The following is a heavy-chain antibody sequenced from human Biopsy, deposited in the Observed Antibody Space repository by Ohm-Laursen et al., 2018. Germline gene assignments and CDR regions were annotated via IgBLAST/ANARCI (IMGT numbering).Heavy chain of an antibody. CDR1: GYTFTSYG. D-gene: IGHD2-2*01. Sequence: SVTVSRTLSGYTFTSYGISWVRHPPGQGLGWMGWITTYNANPDYAQNVQGRVTMTTDTSTSTAYMELRSLRSDDTAVYYCARDYQPKIMTIHYYYYGMDVWGLGTTVTVSS. V-gene: IGHV1-18*01. J-gene: IGHJ6*02. CDR3: ARDYQPKIMTIHYYYYGMDV. CDR2: ITTYNANP.